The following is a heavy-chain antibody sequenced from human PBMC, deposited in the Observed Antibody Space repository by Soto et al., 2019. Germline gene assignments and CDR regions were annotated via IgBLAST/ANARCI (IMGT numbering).Heavy chain of an antibody. J-gene: IGHJ3*02. D-gene: IGHD3-22*01. CDR1: GFTFSSYW. CDR3: ARVEVVVIDAFDI. CDR2: IKQDGSEK. Sequence: EVQLVESGGGLVQPGGSLRLSCAASGFTFSSYWMSWVRQAPGKGLEWVANIKQDGSEKYYVDSVKSRFTISRDNAKNSLYLQMNSLRAEDTAVYYCARVEVVVIDAFDIWGQGTMVTVSS. V-gene: IGHV3-7*05.